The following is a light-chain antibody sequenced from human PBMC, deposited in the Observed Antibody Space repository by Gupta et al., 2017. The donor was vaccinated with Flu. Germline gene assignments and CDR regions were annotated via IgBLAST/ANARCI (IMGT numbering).Light chain of an antibody. CDR1: SSDIGGYNR. Sequence: QSALTQPASVSGSLGQSNSISCTGTSSDIGGYNRVSGYQQHPGKAHKPKIDEVSNRPTGLSERFSGSRSGNAASLTISELHADDEADDYCCYYTRTTTSIIAWVFGGGTRLTVL. V-gene: IGLV2-14*01. CDR2: EVS. J-gene: IGLJ3*02. CDR3: CYYTRTTTSIIAWV.